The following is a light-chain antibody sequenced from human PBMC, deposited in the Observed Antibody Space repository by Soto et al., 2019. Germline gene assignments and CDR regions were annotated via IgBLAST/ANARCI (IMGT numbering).Light chain of an antibody. Sequence: DIVMTQTPLSLPVTPGEPASISCRASQSLLDSDDGNTYLDWYLQKPGQSPQLLIYTLSYRPSGVPDRFRGSGSGTDFTLKISRVEAEDVGVYYCMQRIEFPRTFGQGTKVEIK. CDR2: TLS. V-gene: IGKV2-40*01. CDR3: MQRIEFPRT. J-gene: IGKJ1*01. CDR1: QSLLDSDDGNTY.